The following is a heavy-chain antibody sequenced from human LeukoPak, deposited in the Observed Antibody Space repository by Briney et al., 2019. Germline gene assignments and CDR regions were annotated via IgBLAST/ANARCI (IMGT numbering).Heavy chain of an antibody. Sequence: GGSLRLSCAASGFTFSSYCMKWVRQAPGKGLEWVSYISSASGSIYYADSVKGRFTISRDNAKNSLFLQMNSLRAEDTAVYDCARLPAYCSSTSCYYDYWGQGTLVTVSS. CDR2: ISSASGSI. V-gene: IGHV3-48*04. CDR1: GFTFSSYC. J-gene: IGHJ4*02. D-gene: IGHD2-2*01. CDR3: ARLPAYCSSTSCYYDY.